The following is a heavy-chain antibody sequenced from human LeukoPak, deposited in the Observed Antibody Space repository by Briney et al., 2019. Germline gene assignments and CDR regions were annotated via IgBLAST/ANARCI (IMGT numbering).Heavy chain of an antibody. CDR1: GFTFSSYA. CDR3: ARSSGIVGDYFDY. CDR2: ISYDGSNK. Sequence: GGSLRLSCAASGFTFSSYAMHWVRQAPGKGLEWVAVISYDGSNKYYADSVKGRFTISRDNSKNTLYLQMNSLRAEDTAVYYCARSSGIVGDYFDYWGQGTLVTVSS. V-gene: IGHV3-30-3*01. J-gene: IGHJ4*02. D-gene: IGHD1-26*01.